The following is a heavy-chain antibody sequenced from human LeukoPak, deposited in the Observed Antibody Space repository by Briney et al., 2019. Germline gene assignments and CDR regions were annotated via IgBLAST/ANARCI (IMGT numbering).Heavy chain of an antibody. CDR2: ISSSSSTI. J-gene: IGHJ4*02. D-gene: IGHD3-22*01. V-gene: IGHV3-48*01. Sequence: PGGSLRLSCAASGFTFSSYSMIWVRQAPGKRLEWVSYISSSSSTIYYADSVKGRFTISRDNAKNSLYLQMNSLRAEDTAVYYCARDQHRYSYDTGGYPPYWGQGTLVTVSS. CDR3: ARDQHRYSYDTGGYPPY. CDR1: GFTFSSYS.